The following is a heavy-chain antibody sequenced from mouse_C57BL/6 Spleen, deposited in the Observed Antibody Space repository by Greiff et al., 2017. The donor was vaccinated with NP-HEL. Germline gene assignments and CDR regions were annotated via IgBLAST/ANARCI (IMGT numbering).Heavy chain of an antibody. CDR2: INPNNGGT. V-gene: IGHV1-26*01. J-gene: IGHJ3*01. D-gene: IGHD2-14*01. CDR3: ARGGSYREFAY. Sequence: VQLQQSGPELVKPGASVKISCKASGYTFTDYYMNWVKQSHGKSLEWIGDINPNNGGTSYNQKFKGKATLTVDKSSSTAYMELRSLTSEDSAVYYCARGGSYREFAYWGQGTLVTVSA. CDR1: GYTFTDYY.